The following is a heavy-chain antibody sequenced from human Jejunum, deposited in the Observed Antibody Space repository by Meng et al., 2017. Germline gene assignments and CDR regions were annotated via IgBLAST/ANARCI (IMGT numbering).Heavy chain of an antibody. CDR3: ASRIAVAGEAFDI. Sequence: GSLRLSCTVSGGSISSYYWSWIRQPPGKGPEWIGYIYYNGNTNYNPSLRSRITISMDTSKNQFSLKLSSVTAADAAVYYCASRIAVAGEAFDIWGQGTKVTVSS. J-gene: IGHJ3*02. D-gene: IGHD6-19*01. CDR2: IYYNGNT. CDR1: GGSISSYY. V-gene: IGHV4-59*01.